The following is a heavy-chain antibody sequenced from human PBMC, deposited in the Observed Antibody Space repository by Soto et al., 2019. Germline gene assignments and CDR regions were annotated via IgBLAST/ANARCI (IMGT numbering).Heavy chain of an antibody. Sequence: QLVESGGGLVQPGGSLRLSCAASGFTFSSYWMHWVRQAPGKGLVWVSRINSDGSSTSYADSVRGRFTISRDNAKNTLYVQMNSLRAEDTAVYYCARGVGTPFGVVNSYYYYMDVWGKGTTVTVSS. CDR3: ARGVGTPFGVVNSYYYYMDV. D-gene: IGHD3-3*01. V-gene: IGHV3-74*01. CDR1: GFTFSSYW. CDR2: INSDGSST. J-gene: IGHJ6*03.